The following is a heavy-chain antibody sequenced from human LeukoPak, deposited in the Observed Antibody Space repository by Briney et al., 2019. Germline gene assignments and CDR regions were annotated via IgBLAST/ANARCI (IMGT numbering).Heavy chain of an antibody. Sequence: PGGSLRLSCAASGFTFSSYAMSWVRQAPGKGLEWVSAISGSGGSTYYADSVKGRFTISRDNSKNTLYLQMNSLRAEDTAVYYCALRMITFGGVPHYFDYWGQGTLVTVSS. CDR1: GFTFSSYA. V-gene: IGHV3-23*01. CDR2: ISGSGGST. J-gene: IGHJ4*02. D-gene: IGHD3-16*01. CDR3: ALRMITFGGVPHYFDY.